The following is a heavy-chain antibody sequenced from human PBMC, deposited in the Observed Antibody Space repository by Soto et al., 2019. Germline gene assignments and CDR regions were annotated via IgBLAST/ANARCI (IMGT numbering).Heavy chain of an antibody. CDR1: GDTFGRFT. Sequence: GASVKVSCKASGDTFGRFTINWVRQAPGQGFEWMGGIKPISDITNYAQRFQGRVTFTADASTSTVYLELSSLRSEDTAMYYCARDPSTINKLIGVWFDPWGQGTLVTVCS. CDR3: ARDPSTINKLIGVWFDP. D-gene: IGHD4-4*01. V-gene: IGHV1-69*13. CDR2: IKPISDIT. J-gene: IGHJ5*02.